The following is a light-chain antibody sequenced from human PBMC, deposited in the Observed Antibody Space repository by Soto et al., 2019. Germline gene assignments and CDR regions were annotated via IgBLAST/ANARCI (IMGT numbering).Light chain of an antibody. V-gene: IGKV3-15*01. Sequence: EFVLTQSPGTLSLSPGERATLSCRASQSVSSNLAWYQQKPGQAPRLLIYGASTRATGIPARFSGSGSGTEFTLTISSLQSEDFAVYYCQQYNNWLWTFGKGTKVDIK. CDR2: GAS. CDR3: QQYNNWLWT. CDR1: QSVSSN. J-gene: IGKJ1*01.